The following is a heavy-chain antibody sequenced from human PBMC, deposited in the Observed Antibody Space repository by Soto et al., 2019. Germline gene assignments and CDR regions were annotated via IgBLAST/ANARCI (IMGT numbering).Heavy chain of an antibody. CDR2: IYHSGST. V-gene: IGHV4-38-2*01. CDR3: AMGYCSGGSCYLTENWFDP. D-gene: IGHD2-15*01. CDR1: GYSISSGYY. Sequence: SETLSLTCAVSGYSISSGYYWGWIRQPPGKGLEWIGSIYHSGSTYYSPSLKSRVTISVDTSKNQFSLKLSSVTAADTAVYYCAMGYCSGGSCYLTENWFDPWGQGTLVPVSS. J-gene: IGHJ5*02.